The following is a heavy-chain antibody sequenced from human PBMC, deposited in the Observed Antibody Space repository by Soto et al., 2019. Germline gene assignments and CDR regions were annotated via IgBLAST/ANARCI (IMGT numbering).Heavy chain of an antibody. CDR3: AHIGPTSVEFAY. CDR2: IYWDDDK. Sequence: QITLKESGPTLVKPTQTLTLTCTFSGFSLTTSGVGVGWVRQPPGKALEWLALIYWDDDKRYSPSLRSRLTIPKNTSKNQVVLTITNMVPVDTATYYCAHIGPTSVEFAYWGQGTLVTVSS. CDR1: GFSLTTSGVG. J-gene: IGHJ4*02. V-gene: IGHV2-5*02. D-gene: IGHD2-21*01.